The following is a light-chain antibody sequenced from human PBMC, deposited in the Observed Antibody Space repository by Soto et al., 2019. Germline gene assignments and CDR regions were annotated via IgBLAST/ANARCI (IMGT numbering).Light chain of an antibody. CDR2: AAS. CDR1: QSISSY. Sequence: DIQLTQSPSSLSAPVGDRVTITCRASQSISSYLNWHQQKPGKAPKLLIFAASSLQSGVPSRFSGSRSGPDFTLTISSLQPEDFATYYCQQLNSYPITFGQGTRLEIK. CDR3: QQLNSYPIT. V-gene: IGKV1-39*01. J-gene: IGKJ5*01.